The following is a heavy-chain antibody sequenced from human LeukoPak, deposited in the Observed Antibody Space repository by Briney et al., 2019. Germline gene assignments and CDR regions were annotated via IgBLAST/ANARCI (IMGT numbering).Heavy chain of an antibody. CDR2: ISYDGSNK. Sequence: GGSLRLSCAASGFTFSSYGMHWVRQAPGKGLEWVAVISYDGSNKYYADSVKGRFTISRDNSKNTLYLQMNSLRTEDTAVYYCAKDRTHDYGDYLFDYWGQGTLVTVSS. CDR1: GFTFSSYG. D-gene: IGHD4-17*01. V-gene: IGHV3-30*18. J-gene: IGHJ4*02. CDR3: AKDRTHDYGDYLFDY.